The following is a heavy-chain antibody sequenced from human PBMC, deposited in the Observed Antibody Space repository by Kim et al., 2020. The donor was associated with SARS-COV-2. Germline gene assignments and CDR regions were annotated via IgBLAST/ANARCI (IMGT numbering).Heavy chain of an antibody. Sequence: SETLSLTCTVSGGSISSGGYYWSWIRQHPGKGLEWIGYIYYSGSTYYNPSLKSRVTISVDTSKNQFSLKLSSVTAADTAVYYCARGDYGDYYYYYGMDVWGQGTTVTVSS. CDR2: IYYSGST. J-gene: IGHJ6*02. V-gene: IGHV4-31*03. CDR3: ARGDYGDYYYYYGMDV. D-gene: IGHD4-17*01. CDR1: GGSISSGGYY.